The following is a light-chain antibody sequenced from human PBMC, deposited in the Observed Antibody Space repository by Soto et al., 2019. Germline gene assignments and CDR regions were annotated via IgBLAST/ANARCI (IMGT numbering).Light chain of an antibody. Sequence: EIVLTQSPGTLSLSPGERATLSCRASQSVSSSYLAWYQQKPGQPPRLLIYGASSRATGIPDRFSGSGSGTDFTLSISRLEPEDLAVYYCQQYGSSLFTFGPGTKVDIK. J-gene: IGKJ3*01. CDR3: QQYGSSLFT. CDR1: QSVSSSY. V-gene: IGKV3-20*01. CDR2: GAS.